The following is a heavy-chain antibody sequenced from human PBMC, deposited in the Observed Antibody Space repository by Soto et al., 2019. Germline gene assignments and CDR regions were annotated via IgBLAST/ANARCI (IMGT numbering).Heavy chain of an antibody. Sequence: ASVKLSCKASGYTFTSYGISWVRQTPGQGLEWMGWISAYNGNTNYAQKLQGRVTMTTDTSTSTAYMELRSLRSDDTAVYYCARDRFSRYSSGLTDAFDIWGQGTMVTVSS. CDR3: ARDRFSRYSSGLTDAFDI. D-gene: IGHD6-19*01. V-gene: IGHV1-18*01. CDR2: ISAYNGNT. J-gene: IGHJ3*02. CDR1: GYTFTSYG.